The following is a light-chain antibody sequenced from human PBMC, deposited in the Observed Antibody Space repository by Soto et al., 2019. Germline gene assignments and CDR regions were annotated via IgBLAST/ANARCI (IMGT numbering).Light chain of an antibody. CDR3: QQYNSSPRT. Sequence: DIQMTQSPSSLSASVGDRVTITCRASQGISNYLAWFQQKPVKAPKSLIYAASSFQSGLPSRFSGSRSGTDSTLTISSLKPEDFATYYCQQYNSSPRTFGPGTKVDIK. CDR2: AAS. V-gene: IGKV1-16*01. CDR1: QGISNY. J-gene: IGKJ3*01.